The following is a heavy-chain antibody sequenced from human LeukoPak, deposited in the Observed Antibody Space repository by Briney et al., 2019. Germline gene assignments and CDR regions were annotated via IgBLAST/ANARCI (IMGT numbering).Heavy chain of an antibody. CDR1: GGSISSYY. CDR3: ARVGGLLAEFWSGPTYWFDP. CDR2: IYYSGST. D-gene: IGHD3-3*01. J-gene: IGHJ5*02. Sequence: SETLSLTCTVSGGSISSYYWSWIRQPPGKGLEWSGYIYYSGSTNYNPSLKSRVTISVDTSKNQFSLKLSSVTAADTAVYYCARVGGLLAEFWSGPTYWFDPWGQGTLVTVSS. V-gene: IGHV4-59*01.